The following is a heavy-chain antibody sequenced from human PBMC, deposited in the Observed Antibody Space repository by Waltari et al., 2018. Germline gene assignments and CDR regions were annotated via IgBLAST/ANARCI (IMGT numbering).Heavy chain of an antibody. CDR2: IYYSGST. V-gene: IGHV4-31*01. CDR1: GGSISGGGYY. Sequence: QVQLQESGPGLVKPSQTLSLTCTVSGGSISGGGYYWSWIRQHPGKGLEWIGYIYYSGSTYYNPSLKSLVTISVDTSKNQFSLKLSSVTAADTAVYYCARVGGYCSGGSCYRVLDYWGQGTLVTVSS. J-gene: IGHJ4*02. D-gene: IGHD2-15*01. CDR3: ARVGGYCSGGSCYRVLDY.